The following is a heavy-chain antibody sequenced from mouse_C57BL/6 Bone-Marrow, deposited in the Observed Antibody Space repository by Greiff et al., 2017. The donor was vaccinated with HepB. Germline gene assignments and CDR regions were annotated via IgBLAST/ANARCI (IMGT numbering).Heavy chain of an antibody. CDR3: AGITTVVAHFDY. CDR1: GFNIKNTY. J-gene: IGHJ2*01. CDR2: IDPANGNT. Sequence: EVKLQESVAELVRPGASVKLSCTASGFNIKNTYMHWVKQRPEQGLEWIGRIDPANGNTKYAPKFQGKATITADTSSNTAYLQLSSLTSEDTAIYYCAGITTVVAHFDYWGQGTTLTVSS. V-gene: IGHV14-3*01. D-gene: IGHD1-1*01.